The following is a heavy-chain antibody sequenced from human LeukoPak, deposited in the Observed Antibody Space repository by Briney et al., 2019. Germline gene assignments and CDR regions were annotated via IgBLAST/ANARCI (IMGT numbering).Heavy chain of an antibody. D-gene: IGHD1-26*01. CDR2: ISGSGGST. CDR1: GFTFSSYA. J-gene: IGHJ6*02. CDR3: ARDRSGTYHYYGMDV. V-gene: IGHV3-23*01. Sequence: GGSLRLSCAASGFTFSSYAMYWVRQAPGKGLEWVSGISGSGGSTYYADSVKGRFTISRDNSNNTLYLQMSSLRHEDTAVYYCARDRSGTYHYYGMDVWGLGTAVIVSS.